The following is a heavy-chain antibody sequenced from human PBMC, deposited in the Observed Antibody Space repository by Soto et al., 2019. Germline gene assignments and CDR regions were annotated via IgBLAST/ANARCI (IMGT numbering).Heavy chain of an antibody. D-gene: IGHD6-6*01. CDR2: IYYSGRT. CDR1: GGSISSGGYY. V-gene: IGHV4-31*03. J-gene: IGHJ5*02. CDR3: ARGRYSSSSNWFDP. Sequence: QVQLQESDPGLVKPSQTLSLTCTVSGGSISSGGYYWTWIRQHPGKRLEWIGYIYYSGRTYYNPSLKRRVTISVDTSKNQFSLKLSSVTAADTAVYYCARGRYSSSSNWFDPWGQGTLVTVSS.